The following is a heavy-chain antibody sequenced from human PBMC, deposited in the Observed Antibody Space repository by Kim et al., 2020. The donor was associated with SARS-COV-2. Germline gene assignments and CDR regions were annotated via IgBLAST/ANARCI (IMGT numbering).Heavy chain of an antibody. CDR3: AKSVGGAAAFDY. D-gene: IGHD6-13*01. J-gene: IGHJ4*02. CDR2: T. Sequence: TYVADSVKGRFNISRDKSKSSLFLEMNSLRAEDTAVYYCAKSVGGAAAFDYWGKGTQVTVSS. V-gene: IGHV3-23*01.